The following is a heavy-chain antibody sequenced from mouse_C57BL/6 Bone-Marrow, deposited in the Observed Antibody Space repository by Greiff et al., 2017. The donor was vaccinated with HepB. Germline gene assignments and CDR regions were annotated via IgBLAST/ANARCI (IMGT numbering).Heavy chain of an antibody. CDR1: GFSLTSYG. J-gene: IGHJ4*01. D-gene: IGHD1-1*01. CDR2: IWSDGST. V-gene: IGHV2-6-1*01. Sequence: QVQLKESGPGLVAPSQSLSITCTVSGFSLTSYGVHWVRQPPGKGLEWLVVIWSDGSTNYNSALKSRLSISKDNSKSQVFLKMNSLQTDDTAMYYCARHGTTVVAPYYAMDYWGQGTSVTVSS. CDR3: ARHGTTVVAPYYAMDY.